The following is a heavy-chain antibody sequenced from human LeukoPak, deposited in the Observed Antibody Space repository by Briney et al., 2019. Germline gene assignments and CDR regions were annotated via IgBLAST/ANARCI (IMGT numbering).Heavy chain of an antibody. CDR2: IDTNTGNP. Sequence: ASVKVSCKASGYTFTNHAINWVRQAPGQGLEYMGWIDTNTGNPTYAQAFTGRIDFSLDTSVSTAYLQIRSLKADDTAVYFRARRSMVQHLDVWGKGTTVIVSS. J-gene: IGHJ6*04. CDR3: ARRSMVQHLDV. V-gene: IGHV7-4-1*02. D-gene: IGHD3-10*01. CDR1: GYTFTNHA.